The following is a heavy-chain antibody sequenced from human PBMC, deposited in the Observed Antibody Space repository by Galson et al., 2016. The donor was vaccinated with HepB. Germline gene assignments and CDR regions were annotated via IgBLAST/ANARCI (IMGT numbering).Heavy chain of an antibody. V-gene: IGHV5-10-1*01. CDR1: GHNFTNYW. Sequence: QSGAEVKEPGESLRISCKGSGHNFTNYWISWVRQMPGKGLEWMGMIDPTDSYINYNPSFQGHVIISADKSISTAYLQCSSLKASDTAIYYCARHASSGSDAFDIWGQGTMVTVSS. CDR3: ARHASSGSDAFDI. D-gene: IGHD1-26*01. CDR2: IDPTDSYI. J-gene: IGHJ3*02.